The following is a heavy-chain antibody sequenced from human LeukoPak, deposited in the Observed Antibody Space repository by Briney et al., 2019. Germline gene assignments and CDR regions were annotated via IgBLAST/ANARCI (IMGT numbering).Heavy chain of an antibody. Sequence: SQTLSLICTVSGGSISSGSYYWSWIREPAGKGLEWIGRIYTSGSTNYNPSLKSRVTISVDTSKNQFSLKLSSVTAADTAVYYCARASRGMDVWGQGTTVTVSS. CDR3: ARASRGMDV. CDR1: GGSISSGSYY. CDR2: IYTSGST. V-gene: IGHV4-61*02. J-gene: IGHJ6*02.